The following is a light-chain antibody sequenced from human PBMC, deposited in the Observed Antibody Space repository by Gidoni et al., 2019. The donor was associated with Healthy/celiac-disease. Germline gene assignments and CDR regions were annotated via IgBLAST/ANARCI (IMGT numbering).Light chain of an antibody. J-gene: IGLJ2*01. CDR3: QSYDSSLSAPVV. Sequence: QSVLTQPPSVSWAPGQRVTISCTGSSSNIGAGYDVHWYKQLPGTAPKLLIYGNSNRPSGVPDRFSGSKSGTSASLAITGLQAEDEADYYCQSYDSSLSAPVVFGGGTKLTVL. CDR1: SSNIGAGYD. V-gene: IGLV1-40*01. CDR2: GNS.